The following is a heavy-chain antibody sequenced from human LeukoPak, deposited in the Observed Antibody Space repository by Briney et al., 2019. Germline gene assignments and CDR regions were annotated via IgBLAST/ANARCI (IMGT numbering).Heavy chain of an antibody. CDR2: IYYSGST. Sequence: SETLSLTCTVSGGSISSYYWSWIRQPPGKGLVWIGYIYYSGSTNYNPSLKSRVTISVDTSKNQFSLKLSSVTAADTAVYYCARDDYGGYFDYWGQGTLVTVSP. CDR3: ARDDYGGYFDY. V-gene: IGHV4-59*01. CDR1: GGSISSYY. J-gene: IGHJ4*02. D-gene: IGHD4-23*01.